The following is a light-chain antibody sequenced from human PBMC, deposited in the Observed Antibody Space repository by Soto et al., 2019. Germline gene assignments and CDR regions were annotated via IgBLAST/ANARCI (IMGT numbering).Light chain of an antibody. J-gene: IGKJ2*01. CDR3: QQYYSTPYT. CDR1: QSVLYSSNNKNY. Sequence: DIVMTQSPDSLAVSLGERATINCKSSQSVLYSSNNKNYLAWYQQKPGQPPKLLIYWASTRESGVPDRFSGRGSGTDFTLTISSLQAEDVEVYYCQQYYSTPYTFGQGTKLEIK. V-gene: IGKV4-1*01. CDR2: WAS.